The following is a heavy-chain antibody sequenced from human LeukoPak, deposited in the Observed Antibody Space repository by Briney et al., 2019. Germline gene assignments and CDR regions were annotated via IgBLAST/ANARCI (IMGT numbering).Heavy chain of an antibody. D-gene: IGHD1-26*01. CDR1: GYTFTGYY. Sequence: ASVKVSCKASGYTFTGYYMHWVRQAPGQGLEWMGWINPNSGGPNYAQKFQGRVTMTRDTSISTAYMELSRLRSDDTAVYYCARDSVRGSYYVAFDIWGQGTMVTVSS. CDR2: INPNSGGP. J-gene: IGHJ3*02. CDR3: ARDSVRGSYYVAFDI. V-gene: IGHV1-2*02.